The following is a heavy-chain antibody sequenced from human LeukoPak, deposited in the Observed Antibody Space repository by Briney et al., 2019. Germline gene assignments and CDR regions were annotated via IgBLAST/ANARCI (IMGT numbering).Heavy chain of an antibody. CDR2: IYYSGST. Sequence: VKPSETLSLTCTVSGGSISSYYWSWIRQPPGKGLEWIGYIYYSGSTNYNPSLKSRVTISVDTSKNQFSLKLSSVTAADTAVYYCARHRGRWSKASYFDYWGQGTLVTVSS. CDR3: ARHRGRWSKASYFDY. V-gene: IGHV4-59*01. D-gene: IGHD5-24*01. J-gene: IGHJ4*02. CDR1: GGSISSYY.